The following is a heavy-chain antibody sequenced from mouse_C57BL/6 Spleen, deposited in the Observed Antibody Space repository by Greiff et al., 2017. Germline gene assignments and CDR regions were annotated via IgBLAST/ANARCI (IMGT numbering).Heavy chain of an antibody. J-gene: IGHJ2*01. V-gene: IGHV1-82*01. CDR1: GYAFSSSW. Sequence: QVQLQQSGPELVKPGASVKISCKASGYAFSSSWMNWVKQRPGTGLEWIGRIYPGGGDTNYNGKFKGKATLTADKSSSTAYMQLSSLTSEDSAVYFCARTADSSGTDYWGQGTTLTVSS. CDR3: ARTADSSGTDY. CDR2: IYPGGGDT. D-gene: IGHD3-2*02.